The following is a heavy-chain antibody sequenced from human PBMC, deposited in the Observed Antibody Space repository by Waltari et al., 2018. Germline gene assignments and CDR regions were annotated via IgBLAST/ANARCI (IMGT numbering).Heavy chain of an antibody. CDR3: AREWWGEYYYYYGVDV. D-gene: IGHD2-15*01. CDR1: GYTFTSYA. V-gene: IGHV7-4-1*02. J-gene: IGHJ6*02. CDR2: ISTNTGNP. Sequence: QVQLVQSGSALKKPGASVKVSCKASGYTFTSYAMNWVRQAPGQGLEWMGWISTNTGNPTYAQGFTGRVGFSLDTSVSTAYLQMSSLKAGDTAVYCGAREWWGEYYYYYGVDVWGQGTTVTVS.